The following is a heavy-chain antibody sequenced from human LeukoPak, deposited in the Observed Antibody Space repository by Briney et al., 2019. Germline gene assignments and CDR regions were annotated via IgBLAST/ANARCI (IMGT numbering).Heavy chain of an antibody. CDR2: ISGSGAAT. CDR3: AKVNLGGSTSPFGWLDP. CDR1: GFTFSSHG. V-gene: IGHV3-23*01. Sequence: GGSLRLSCAASGFTFSSHGMSWVRQAPGKGPEWVSSISGSGAATYYADSVKGRFTISRDNSKNTLYLQMSSLRVEDTAVYYCAKVNLGGSTSPFGWLDPWGQGTLVTVSS. J-gene: IGHJ5*02. D-gene: IGHD2-2*01.